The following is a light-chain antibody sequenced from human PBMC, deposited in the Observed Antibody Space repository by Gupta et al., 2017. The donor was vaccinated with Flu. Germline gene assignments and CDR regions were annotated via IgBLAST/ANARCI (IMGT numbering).Light chain of an antibody. Sequence: DIQMTQSPSSLSASVGDRVTITCRASHNINNWLAWYQQKPGKAPKLLISEASTLENGVSSRFSGTRSGTEFTLTISRLQPDDSATYYCQQYEFFSTFGQGTKLEIK. J-gene: IGKJ2*01. CDR2: EAS. CDR1: HNINNW. V-gene: IGKV1-5*03. CDR3: QQYEFFST.